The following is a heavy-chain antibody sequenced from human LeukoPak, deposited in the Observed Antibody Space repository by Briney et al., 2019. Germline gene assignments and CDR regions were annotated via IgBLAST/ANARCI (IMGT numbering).Heavy chain of an antibody. CDR1: GFTFSSYG. CDR3: AKDLAYCSSTSCHSY. CDR2: IRYDGSNK. J-gene: IGHJ4*02. V-gene: IGHV3-30*02. D-gene: IGHD2-2*01. Sequence: LAGGSLRLSCAASGFTFSSYGMHWVRQAPGKGLEWVAFIRYDGSNKYYADSVKGRFTISRDNSKNTLYLQMNSLRAEDTAMYYCAKDLAYCSSTSCHSYWGQGTLVTVSS.